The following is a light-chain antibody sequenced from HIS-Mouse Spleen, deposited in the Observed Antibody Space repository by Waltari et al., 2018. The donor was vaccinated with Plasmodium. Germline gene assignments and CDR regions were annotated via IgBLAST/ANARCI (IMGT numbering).Light chain of an antibody. CDR3: YSTDSSGNHRV. CDR2: EDS. Sequence: SYELTQPPSVSVSPGQTARITCSGDALPKKYAYWYQQKSGQAPVRVIYEDSKRPSGMPERCSCSSSGTMATLTISGDQVEDEADYYCYSTDSSGNHRVFGGGTKLTVL. CDR1: ALPKKY. V-gene: IGLV3-10*01. J-gene: IGLJ3*02.